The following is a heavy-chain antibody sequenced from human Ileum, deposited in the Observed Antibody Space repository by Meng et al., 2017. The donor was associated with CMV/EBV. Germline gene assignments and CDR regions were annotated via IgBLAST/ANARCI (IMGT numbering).Heavy chain of an antibody. D-gene: IGHD2-2*01. J-gene: IGHJ4*02. CDR1: RGSISDYD. CDR3: ARAATCCHPHFDY. Sequence: QGQLDVLGPGLVMPSATLSLACTVFRGSISDYDWSWIRQPPGKGLEWIGNIYYNGGTNYNPSLKSRVTISVDTSKNQFSLKLPSVTATDTAVYYCARAATCCHPHFDYWGQGTLVTVSS. V-gene: IGHV4-59*01. CDR2: IYYNGGT.